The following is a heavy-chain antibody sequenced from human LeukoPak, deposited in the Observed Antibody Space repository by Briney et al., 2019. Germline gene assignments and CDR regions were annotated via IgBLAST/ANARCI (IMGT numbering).Heavy chain of an antibody. D-gene: IGHD2-21*01. V-gene: IGHV3-21*01. CDR1: GFTFSSYS. Sequence: PGGSLRLSCAASGFTFSSYSMNWVRQAPGKGLEWVSSISSSSSYIYYADSVKGRFTISRDNAKNSVDLQMNNLRVDDTAVYYCARSLWPEDFWGQGTLVTVSS. J-gene: IGHJ4*02. CDR3: ARSLWPEDF. CDR2: ISSSSSYI.